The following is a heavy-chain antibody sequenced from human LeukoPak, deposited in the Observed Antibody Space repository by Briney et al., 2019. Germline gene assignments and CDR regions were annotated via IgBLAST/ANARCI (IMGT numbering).Heavy chain of an antibody. J-gene: IGHJ4*02. Sequence: GESLKISCAASGFTFSSYWMSWVRQAPGKGLEWVANIKQDGSEKYYVDSVKGRFTISRDNAKNSLYLQMNSLRAEDTAVYYCARYSGSYYYPPAWDLWGQGTLVTVSS. CDR1: GFTFSSYW. D-gene: IGHD1-26*01. V-gene: IGHV3-7*03. CDR2: IKQDGSEK. CDR3: ARYSGSYYYPPAWDL.